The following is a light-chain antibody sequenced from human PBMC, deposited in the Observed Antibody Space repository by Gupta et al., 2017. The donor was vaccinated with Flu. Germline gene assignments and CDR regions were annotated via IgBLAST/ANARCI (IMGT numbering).Light chain of an antibody. J-gene: IGKJ1*01. CDR3: QQRDSTPRT. CDR1: QSISSY. Sequence: DIQMTQSPSSLSASVGDRVTITCRASQSISSYLNWYQQKPGKAPKLLIYAASSLQSGVPSRFSGSGSGTDFTLTISSLQPEDFATYYFQQRDSTPRTFGQWTKVEIK. V-gene: IGKV1-39*01. CDR2: AAS.